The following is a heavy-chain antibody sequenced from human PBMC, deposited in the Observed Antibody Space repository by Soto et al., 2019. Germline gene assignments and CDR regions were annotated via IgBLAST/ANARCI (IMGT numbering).Heavy chain of an antibody. Sequence: PSETLSLTXSVSGGSISDYYWSWIRQPPGRGLEWIGYIYKSGSTNYNPSLKSRVTISVDTSKNLFSLKLSSVTAADTAVYYCARDQNGSPHFDYWGQGTLVTVSS. V-gene: IGHV4-59*01. J-gene: IGHJ4*02. D-gene: IGHD1-26*01. CDR2: IYKSGST. CDR3: ARDQNGSPHFDY. CDR1: GGSISDYY.